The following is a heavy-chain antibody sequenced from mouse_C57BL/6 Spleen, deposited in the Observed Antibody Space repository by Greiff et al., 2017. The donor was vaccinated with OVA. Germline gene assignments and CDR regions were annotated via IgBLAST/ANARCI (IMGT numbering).Heavy chain of an antibody. CDR2: ISYDGSN. V-gene: IGHV3-6*01. Sequence: EVQLQESGPGLVKPSQSLSLTCSVTGYSITSGYYWNWIRQFPGNKLEWMGYISYDGSNNYNPSLKNRISITRDTSKNQFFLKLNSVTTEDTATYYCARGPDYGNYYAMDYWGQGTSVTVSS. J-gene: IGHJ4*01. D-gene: IGHD2-1*01. CDR3: ARGPDYGNYYAMDY. CDR1: GYSITSGYY.